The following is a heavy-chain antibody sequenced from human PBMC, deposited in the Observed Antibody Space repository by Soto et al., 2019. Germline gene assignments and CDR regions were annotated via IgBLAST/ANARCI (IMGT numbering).Heavy chain of an antibody. CDR3: AILRYFDWFPLDP. CDR1: GFTFSSYS. V-gene: IGHV3-48*02. CDR2: ISSSSTI. D-gene: IGHD3-9*01. Sequence: PGGSLRLSCAASGFTFSSYSMNWVRQAPGKGLEWVSYISSSSTIYYADSVKGRFTISRDNAKNSLYLQMNSLRDEDTAVYYCAILRYFDWFPLDPWGRGTLVTVYS. J-gene: IGHJ5*02.